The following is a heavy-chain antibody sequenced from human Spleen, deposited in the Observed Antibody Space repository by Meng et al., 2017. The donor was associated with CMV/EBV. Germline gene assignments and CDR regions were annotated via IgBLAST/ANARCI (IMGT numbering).Heavy chain of an antibody. V-gene: IGHV4-59*01. CDR1: GGSISSYY. CDR2: IYYSGST. D-gene: IGHD1-7*01. Sequence: SETLSLTCTVSGGSISSYYWSWIRQPPGKGLEWIGYIYYSGSTNYNPSLKSRVTISVDTSKNQFSLKLSSVTAADTAVYYYARDQGGTTIDWGQGTLVTVSS. CDR3: ARDQGGTTID. J-gene: IGHJ4*02.